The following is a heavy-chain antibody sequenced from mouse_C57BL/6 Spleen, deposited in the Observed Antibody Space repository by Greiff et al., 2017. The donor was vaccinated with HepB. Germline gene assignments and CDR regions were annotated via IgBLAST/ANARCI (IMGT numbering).Heavy chain of an antibody. CDR3: ARGITTVVVPYWYFDV. J-gene: IGHJ1*03. V-gene: IGHV1-82*01. CDR2: IYPGDGDT. CDR1: GYAFSSSW. D-gene: IGHD1-1*01. Sequence: VKLMESGPELVKPGASVKISCKASGYAFSSSWMNWVKQRPGKGLEWIGRIYPGDGDTNYNGKFKGKATLTADKSSSTAYMQLSSLTSEDSAVYFCARGITTVVVPYWYFDVWGTGTTVTVSS.